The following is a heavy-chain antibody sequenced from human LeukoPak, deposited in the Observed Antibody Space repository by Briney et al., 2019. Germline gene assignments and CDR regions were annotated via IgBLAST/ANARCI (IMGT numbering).Heavy chain of an antibody. CDR2: INPSGGST. Sequence: ASVKVSCKTSGYTFSSYYIHWVRQAPGQGLEWMGIINPSGGSTRYSQKLQGTVTLTRDTSVNTLYMELTDHTSEDTAVYYCTRGIGSSKIDFWGQGTLVTVAS. CDR3: TRGIGSSKIDF. D-gene: IGHD6-6*01. CDR1: GYTFSSYY. V-gene: IGHV1-46*01. J-gene: IGHJ4*02.